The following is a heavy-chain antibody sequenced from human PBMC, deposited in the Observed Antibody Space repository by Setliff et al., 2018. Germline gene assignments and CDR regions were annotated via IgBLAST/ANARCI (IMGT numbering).Heavy chain of an antibody. CDR1: GYIFKSYG. CDR2: VSDNNGNT. J-gene: IGHJ4*02. Sequence: GASVKVSCKASGYIFKSYGISWVRQAPGQGLEWMAWVSDNNGNTNYAKSFQGRVTMNTDTSTSTAYMELGSLTSDDTAVYYCARDRKSSPEHYYFDYWGQGTLVTVSS. V-gene: IGHV1-18*01. CDR3: ARDRKSSPEHYYFDY.